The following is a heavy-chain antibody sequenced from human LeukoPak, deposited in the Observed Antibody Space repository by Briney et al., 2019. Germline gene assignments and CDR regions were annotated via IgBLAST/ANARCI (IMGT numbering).Heavy chain of an antibody. CDR1: GFSFSSYA. CDR2: ISASGTTT. Sequence: GGSLRLSCAASGFSFSSYAMNWVRQAPGKGLEWVSGISASGTTTFYADSVRGRFTISRDNSKNTLFVQMNGLRAEDTAVYYCAKKPPYYDSSGVDYWGQGTLVTVSS. V-gene: IGHV3-23*01. J-gene: IGHJ4*02. D-gene: IGHD3-22*01. CDR3: AKKPPYYDSSGVDY.